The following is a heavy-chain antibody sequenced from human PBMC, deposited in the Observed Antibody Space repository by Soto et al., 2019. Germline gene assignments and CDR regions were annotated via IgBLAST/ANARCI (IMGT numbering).Heavy chain of an antibody. CDR1: GGSISSSSYY. D-gene: IGHD3-10*01. Sequence: QLQLQESGPGLVKPSETLSLTCTVSGGSISSSSYYWGWIRQPPGKGLEWIGSIYYSGSTYYNPSLKSRVTISVDTSKNQFSLKLSSVTAADTAVYYCAILGGTDAFDIWGQGTMVTVSS. CDR2: IYYSGST. CDR3: AILGGTDAFDI. J-gene: IGHJ3*02. V-gene: IGHV4-39*01.